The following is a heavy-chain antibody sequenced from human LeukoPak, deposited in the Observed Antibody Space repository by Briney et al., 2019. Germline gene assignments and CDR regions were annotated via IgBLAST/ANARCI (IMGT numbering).Heavy chain of an antibody. D-gene: IGHD6-19*01. CDR1: GFNFRDHW. Sequence: GGSLRLSCAVSGFNFRDHWMDWVRQAPGKGLEWVGHIKNDGSETYYLDSLKGRFSISRDNTNNALYLQMNSLRVEDTAVYYCAKNNGWFHLAQWGQGALVTVPS. CDR3: AKNNGWFHLAQ. J-gene: IGHJ1*01. V-gene: IGHV3-7*03. CDR2: IKNDGSET.